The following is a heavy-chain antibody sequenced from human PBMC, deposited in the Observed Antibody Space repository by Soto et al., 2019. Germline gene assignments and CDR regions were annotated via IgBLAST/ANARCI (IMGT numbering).Heavy chain of an antibody. J-gene: IGHJ4*02. CDR1: GYTFTNNA. CDR3: ARADSLYSSSSEDY. CDR2: INPGDGNT. D-gene: IGHD6-6*01. V-gene: IGHV1-3*01. Sequence: QVQLVQSGAEVKKPGASVKVSCKASGYTFTNNAIHWVRQAPGQRLEWMGWINPGDGNTKYSQKFQDRVTITRDTSASTAYMDLGSLRSEDTAVYSCARADSLYSSSSEDYWGQGTLVTVSS.